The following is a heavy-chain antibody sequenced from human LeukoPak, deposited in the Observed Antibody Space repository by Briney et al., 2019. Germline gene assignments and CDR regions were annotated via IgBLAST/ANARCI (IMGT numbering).Heavy chain of an antibody. V-gene: IGHV3-23*01. CDR3: AKGVSQPRYYFEY. CDR2: FTGSGDEA. J-gene: IGHJ4*02. Sequence: GGSLRLSCAASGFTFTSAMRWVRQAPGKGLEWVSSFTGSGDEAFYEDSVKGRFTIFRDNSKNTLYLQMNSLRAEDTAVYYCAKGVSQPRYYFEYWGRGTLVTVSS. CDR1: GFTFTSA. D-gene: IGHD2-2*01.